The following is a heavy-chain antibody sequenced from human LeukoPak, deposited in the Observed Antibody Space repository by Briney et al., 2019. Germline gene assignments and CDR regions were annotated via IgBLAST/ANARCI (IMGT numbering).Heavy chain of an antibody. V-gene: IGHV4-34*01. CDR3: ARRFLGERWLQFVYFDY. Sequence: PSETLSLTCAVYGGSFSGYYWSWIRQPPGKGLEWIGEINHSGSTNYNPSLKSRVTISVDTSKNQFSLKLSSVTAADTAVYYCARRFLGERWLQFVYFDYWGQGTLVTVSS. CDR2: INHSGST. J-gene: IGHJ4*02. CDR1: GGSFSGYY. D-gene: IGHD5-24*01.